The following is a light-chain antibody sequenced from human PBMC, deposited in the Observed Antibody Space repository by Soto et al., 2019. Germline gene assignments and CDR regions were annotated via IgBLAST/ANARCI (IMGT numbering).Light chain of an antibody. CDR2: AAS. J-gene: IGKJ4*01. V-gene: IGKV1-12*01. CDR1: QSISSW. CDR3: QQANSFQLT. Sequence: DIQMTQSPSSVSASVGDRVTITCRASQSISSWLAWYQQKPGKAPKLLIFAASNLQTGVPSRFSGSGSGTDFTLTISSLQPEDFATYYCQQANSFQLTFGGGTKVEIK.